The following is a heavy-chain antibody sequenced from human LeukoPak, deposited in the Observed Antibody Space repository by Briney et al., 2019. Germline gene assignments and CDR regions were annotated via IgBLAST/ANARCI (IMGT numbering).Heavy chain of an antibody. CDR1: GFTFSSYG. Sequence: GGSLRLSCAASGFTFSSYGMHWVRQAPGKGLEWVAFIRYDGSNKYYADSVKGRFTISRDNSKNTLYLQMNSLRAEDTAVYYCANEMYYYDSSGYYPDYWGQGTLVTVSS. CDR2: IRYDGSNK. V-gene: IGHV3-30*02. D-gene: IGHD3-22*01. J-gene: IGHJ4*02. CDR3: ANEMYYYDSSGYYPDY.